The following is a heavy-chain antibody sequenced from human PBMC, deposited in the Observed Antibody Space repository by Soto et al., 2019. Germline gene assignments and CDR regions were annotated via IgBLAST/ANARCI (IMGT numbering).Heavy chain of an antibody. CDR3: ARVWGGAFDI. CDR1: GFSISSYY. J-gene: IGHJ3*02. CDR2: IYYSGST. D-gene: IGHD3-10*01. Sequence: SETLSLTCTVSGFSISSYYWSWIRQPPGKGLEWIGYIYYSGSTNYNPSLKSRVTISVDTSKNQFSLKLSSVTAADTAVYYCARVWGGAFDIWGQGTMVTVSS. V-gene: IGHV4-59*01.